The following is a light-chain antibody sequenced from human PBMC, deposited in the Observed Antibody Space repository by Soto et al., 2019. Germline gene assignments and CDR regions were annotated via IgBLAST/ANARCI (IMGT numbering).Light chain of an antibody. CDR1: SSDVGGYNY. CDR2: EVG. V-gene: IGLV2-14*01. J-gene: IGLJ1*01. CDR3: FSYQSHNTYV. Sequence: QSALTQPASVSGSPGQSITISCTGTSSDVGGYNYVSWYQQHPGKAPKLIIFEVGNRPSGVSNRFSVSKSGNTASLTISGLQAEEECDYFCFSYQSHNTYVFRTGTKLNVL.